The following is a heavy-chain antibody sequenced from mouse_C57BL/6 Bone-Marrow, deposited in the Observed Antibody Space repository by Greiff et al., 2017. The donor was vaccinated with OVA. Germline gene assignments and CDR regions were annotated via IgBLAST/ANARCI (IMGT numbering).Heavy chain of an antibody. CDR1: GFNIKDDY. D-gene: IGHD1-1*01. J-gene: IGHJ2*01. CDR2: IDPENGDT. CDR3: LYYYGSRDY. V-gene: IGHV14-4*01. Sequence: VQLKQSGAELVRPGASVKLSCTASGFNIKDDYMHWVKQRPEQGLEWIGWIDPENGDTEYASKFQGKATITADTSSNTAYLQLSSLTSEDTAVYYCLYYYGSRDYWGQGTTLTDSS.